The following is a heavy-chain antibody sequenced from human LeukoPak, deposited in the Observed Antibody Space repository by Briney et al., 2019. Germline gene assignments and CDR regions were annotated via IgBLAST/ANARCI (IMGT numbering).Heavy chain of an antibody. CDR3: ATDQRGAGLGFVYGSGSFNGLDV. CDR1: GYTLTELS. J-gene: IGHJ6*02. D-gene: IGHD3-10*01. Sequence: ASVKVSCKVSGYTLTELSMHWVRQAPGKGLEWKGGFDPEDGETIYAQKFQGRVTMTEDTSTDTGYMELSSLRSEDTAVYYCATDQRGAGLGFVYGSGSFNGLDVWGQGTTVTVSS. V-gene: IGHV1-24*01. CDR2: FDPEDGET.